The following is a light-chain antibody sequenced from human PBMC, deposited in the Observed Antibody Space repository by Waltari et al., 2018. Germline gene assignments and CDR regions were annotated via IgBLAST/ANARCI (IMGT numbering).Light chain of an antibody. CDR3: QQHGTLPAT. Sequence: EIVLTQSPGTASLSPGERVTLSCRASQSVGSSSLAWYQQKPGQAPRLVIYRATRWATGIPDRFSDSGSGTDFSLTISRLEPEEFAVYYCQQHGTLPATFGQGTKVEIK. J-gene: IGKJ1*01. CDR1: QSVGSSS. CDR2: RAT. V-gene: IGKV3-20*01.